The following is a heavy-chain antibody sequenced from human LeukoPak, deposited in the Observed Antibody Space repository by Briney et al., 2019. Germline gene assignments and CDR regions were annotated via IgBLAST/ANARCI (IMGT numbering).Heavy chain of an antibody. V-gene: IGHV1-24*01. J-gene: IGHJ6*02. CDR2: FDPEDGET. Sequence: ASVKVSCKVSGYTLTELSMHWVRQAPGKGLEWMGGFDPEDGETIYAQKFQGRVTMTEDTSTDTAYMELSSLRSDDTAVYYCARDSGRSGSYYKNYYGMDVWGQGTTVTVSS. CDR3: ARDSGRSGSYYKNYYGMDV. CDR1: GYTLTELS. D-gene: IGHD3-10*01.